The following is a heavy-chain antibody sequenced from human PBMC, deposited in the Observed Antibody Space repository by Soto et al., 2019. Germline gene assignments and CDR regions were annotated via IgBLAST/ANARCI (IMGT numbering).Heavy chain of an antibody. Sequence: SETLSLTCAVSGGSISSSNWWSWVRQPPGKGLEWIGEIYHSGSTNYNPSLKSRVTISVDKSKNQFSLKLSSVTAADTAVYYCARDRVVPAAMFGYNWFDPWGQGTLVTVSS. J-gene: IGHJ5*02. CDR3: ARDRVVPAAMFGYNWFDP. V-gene: IGHV4-4*02. CDR2: IYHSGST. CDR1: GGSISSSNW. D-gene: IGHD2-2*01.